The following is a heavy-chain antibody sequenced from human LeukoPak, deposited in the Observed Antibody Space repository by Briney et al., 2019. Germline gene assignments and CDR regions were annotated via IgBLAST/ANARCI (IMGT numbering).Heavy chain of an antibody. V-gene: IGHV4-61*08. J-gene: IGHJ3*02. CDR2: IYYSGST. CDR3: AREKRRITMVRGAFDI. Sequence: SQTLSLTCTVSGGSISSGDYYWSWIRQPPGKGLEWIGYIYYSGSTNYNPSLKSRVIISIDTSKNQFSLKLSSVTAADTAVYYCAREKRRITMVRGAFDIWGQGTMVTVSS. D-gene: IGHD3-10*01. CDR1: GGSISSGDYY.